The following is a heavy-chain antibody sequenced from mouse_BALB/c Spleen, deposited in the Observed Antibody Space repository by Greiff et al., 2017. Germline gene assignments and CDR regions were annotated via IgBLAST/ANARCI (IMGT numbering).Heavy chain of an antibody. D-gene: IGHD4-1*01. CDR1: GYTFTSYY. J-gene: IGHJ4*01. Sequence: VQLVESGAELVKPGASVKLSCKASGYTFTSYYMYWVKQRPGQGLEWIGEINPSNGGTNFNEKFKSKATLTVDKSSSTAYMQLSSLTSEDSAVYYCTRCEITGNAMDYWGQGTSVTVSS. V-gene: IGHV1S81*02. CDR2: INPSNGGT. CDR3: TRCEITGNAMDY.